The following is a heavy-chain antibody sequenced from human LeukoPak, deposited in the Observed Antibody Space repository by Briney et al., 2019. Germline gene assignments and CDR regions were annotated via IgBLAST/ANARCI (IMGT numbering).Heavy chain of an antibody. CDR1: GYAFTGYY. CDR3: VTALDYDSSGYRRRYFDY. Sequence: GASVKVSRKASGYAFTGYYMHWVRQAPGKGLEWMGGFDPEDGETIYAQKFQGRVTMTEDTSTDTAYMELSSLRSEDTAVYYCVTALDYDSSGYRRRYFDYWGQGTLVTVSS. J-gene: IGHJ4*02. CDR2: FDPEDGET. D-gene: IGHD3-22*01. V-gene: IGHV1-24*01.